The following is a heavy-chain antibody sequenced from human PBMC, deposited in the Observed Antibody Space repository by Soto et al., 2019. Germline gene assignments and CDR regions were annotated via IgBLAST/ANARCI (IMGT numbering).Heavy chain of an antibody. Sequence: QAHLVDSGGGVVQPGRSLRLSCAASGFTFTSYGMHWVRQAPGTRLGWVAVISYDGGLQHYSDSVKGRFTISRDNSKNMVLLQKNSLRAEDTAVYYCVSDRGYGHASVPYSWGQGTLVSVSS. D-gene: IGHD5-18*01. CDR2: ISYDGGLQ. J-gene: IGHJ4*02. V-gene: IGHV3-30*03. CDR3: VSDRGYGHASVPYS. CDR1: GFTFTSYG.